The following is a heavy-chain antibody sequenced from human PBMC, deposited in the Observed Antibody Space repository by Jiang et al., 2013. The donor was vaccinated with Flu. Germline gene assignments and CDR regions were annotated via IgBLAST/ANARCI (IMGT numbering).Heavy chain of an antibody. V-gene: IGHV3-15*01. D-gene: IGHD6-19*01. CDR1: GFTFTGAW. J-gene: IGHJ4*02. CDR3: LRESDSGPY. Sequence: VQLLESGGGLVEPGGSLRLSCAGSGFTFTGAWMSWVRQAPGKGLEWVGRIKTFREGGTTYYTTPMEGRFTISRDDSNKMVFLQIIGLKTEDTAVYYCLRESDSGPYWGQGTLVSV. CDR2: IKTFREGGTT.